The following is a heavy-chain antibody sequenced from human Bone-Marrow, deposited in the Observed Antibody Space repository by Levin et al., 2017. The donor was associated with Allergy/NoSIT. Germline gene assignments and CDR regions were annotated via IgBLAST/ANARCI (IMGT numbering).Heavy chain of an antibody. Sequence: PGGSLRLSCAASGFTFNNYEMNWVRQAPGKGLEWVAYISKSATNIYYADSVKGRFTISRDNANNSLFLHMNSLRPEDTAVSYCASFPLVLTAYTDYGMDVWGQGTTVTVSS. CDR3: ASFPLVLTAYTDYGMDV. D-gene: IGHD1-1*01. V-gene: IGHV3-48*03. CDR2: ISKSATNI. J-gene: IGHJ6*02. CDR1: GFTFNNYE.